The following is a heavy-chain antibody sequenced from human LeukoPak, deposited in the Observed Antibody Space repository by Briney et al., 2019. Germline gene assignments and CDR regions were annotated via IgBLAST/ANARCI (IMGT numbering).Heavy chain of an antibody. Sequence: GGSLRLSCAASGFTVSSNYMRWVRQASGKGLEWVSVIYSGGSTYYADSVTGRFTISIDNYKNTLYLQMNSWRAGDTGIYYCTKEGGYTKGYYYYMDVWGKGTTVTVSS. J-gene: IGHJ6*03. D-gene: IGHD5-24*01. CDR2: IYSGGST. CDR3: TKEGGYTKGYYYYMDV. CDR1: GFTVSSNY. V-gene: IGHV3-53*01.